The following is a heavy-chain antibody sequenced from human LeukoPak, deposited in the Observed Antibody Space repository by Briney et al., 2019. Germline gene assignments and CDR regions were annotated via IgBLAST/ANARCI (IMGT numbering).Heavy chain of an antibody. V-gene: IGHV3-74*01. CDR1: GFTFSSTW. Sequence: GGSLRLSCAASGFTFSSTWMNWVRQGPGKGLEWVSRITSDGSSTIYADSVKGRFTISRDNAKSTVYLQMNSLRAEDTAVYYCARDPYSGSYGDSYYYYMDVWGKGTTVTISS. CDR2: ITSDGSST. CDR3: ARDPYSGSYGDSYYYYMDV. D-gene: IGHD1-26*01. J-gene: IGHJ6*03.